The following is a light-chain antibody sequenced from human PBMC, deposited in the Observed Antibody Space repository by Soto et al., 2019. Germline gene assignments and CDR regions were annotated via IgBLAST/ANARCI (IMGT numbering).Light chain of an antibody. V-gene: IGKV3-11*01. CDR1: QSVSNY. CDR2: DAS. Sequence: EIVLTQSPATLSLSPGERATLSCRASQSVSNYLAWYQQKPGQAPRLLIYDASNRASGIPARFSGSGSGTDFTLTISSLDPEDFAVYYCQQYNNWPPRTFGQGTKVEVK. CDR3: QQYNNWPPRT. J-gene: IGKJ1*01.